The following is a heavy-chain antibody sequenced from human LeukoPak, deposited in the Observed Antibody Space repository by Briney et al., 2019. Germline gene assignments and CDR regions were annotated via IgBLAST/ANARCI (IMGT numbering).Heavy chain of an antibody. CDR1: GFTFSSYS. V-gene: IGHV3-21*01. J-gene: IGHJ4*02. CDR2: ISSSSSYI. D-gene: IGHD3-16*02. Sequence: PGGSLRLSCAASGFTFSSYSMNWVRQAPGKGLEWVSSISSSSSYIYYADSVRGRFTISRDNAKNPLYLQMNSLRAEDTAVYYCAIITFGGVIVQPFDYWGQGTLVTVSS. CDR3: AIITFGGVIVQPFDY.